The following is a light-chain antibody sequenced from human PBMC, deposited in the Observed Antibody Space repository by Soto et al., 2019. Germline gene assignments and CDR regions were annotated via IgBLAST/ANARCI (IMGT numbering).Light chain of an antibody. J-gene: IGLJ3*02. V-gene: IGLV1-40*01. CDR3: QSYDSSLGGVV. CDR1: SSNVGAGYD. CDR2: NNN. Sequence: QSALTQPPSVSGAPGERVAISCTGSSSNVGAGYDVHWYQQLPGTAPKLLIYNNNNRPSGVPDRFSGSRSGTSASLAITGLQADDEADYHCQSYDSSLGGVVFGGGTKVTVL.